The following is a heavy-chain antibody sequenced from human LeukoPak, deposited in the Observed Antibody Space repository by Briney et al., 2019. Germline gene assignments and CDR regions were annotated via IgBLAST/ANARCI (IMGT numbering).Heavy chain of an antibody. D-gene: IGHD1-1*01. CDR3: ARDQLL. J-gene: IGHJ4*02. Sequence: GGSLRLSCAASGFTFSSYWMHWVRQTPEKGLVWVSHVSPDGRTTTYADSVKGRFTIFRDNAKSTLYLQMNGLRAEDTAVYYCARDQLLGGQGTLVTVSP. CDR2: VSPDGRTT. CDR1: GFTFSSYW. V-gene: IGHV3-74*01.